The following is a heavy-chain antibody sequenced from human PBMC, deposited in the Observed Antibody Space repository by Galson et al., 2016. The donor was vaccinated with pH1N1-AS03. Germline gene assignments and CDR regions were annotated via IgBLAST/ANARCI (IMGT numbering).Heavy chain of an antibody. V-gene: IGHV2-70*04. CDR1: GFSLPTRGMR. D-gene: IGHD2-2*02. J-gene: IGHJ3*02. CDR2: IDWDGDK. Sequence: PALVKPTQTLTLTCTFSGFSLPTRGMRVSWIRQPPGKALEWLARIDWDGDKVYSTSLKTRLTLSEDTSKNQVVLTMTNMDPVDTATYYCARTLSYTTTWPHFDIWGQGTPVTVSS. CDR3: ARTLSYTTTWPHFDI.